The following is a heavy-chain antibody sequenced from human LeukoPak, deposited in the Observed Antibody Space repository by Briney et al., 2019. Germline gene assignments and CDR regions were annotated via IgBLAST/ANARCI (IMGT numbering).Heavy chain of an antibody. V-gene: IGHV1-8*01. J-gene: IGHJ5*02. CDR3: ARAYCGGGSGYGLGWLDP. Sequence: ASVKVSCKASGYTFTSYDINWGRQATGQGLEWMGGMNPNSGNTGYAQKFQGRVNMTRNTSISTAYMELSSLRSEDTAVYYCARAYCGGGSGYGLGWLDPWGQGTLVAVSS. D-gene: IGHD2-15*01. CDR1: GYTFTSYD. CDR2: MNPNSGNT.